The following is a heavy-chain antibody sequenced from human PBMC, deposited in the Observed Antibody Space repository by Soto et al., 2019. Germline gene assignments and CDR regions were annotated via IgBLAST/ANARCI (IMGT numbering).Heavy chain of an antibody. CDR2: ISSSGTTI. J-gene: IGHJ3*02. D-gene: IGHD3-16*02. V-gene: IGHV3-11*01. CDR3: ATGPSNYDYIWGSYRERGAFDI. Sequence: PGGSLRLSCTTSGFTFSDYYMSWIRQAPGKGLEWVSYISSSGTTIYYTDSVKGRFTISRDNAKNSLYLQMNSLRAEDTAVYYCATGPSNYDYIWGSYRERGAFDIWGQGTLVTVSS. CDR1: GFTFSDYY.